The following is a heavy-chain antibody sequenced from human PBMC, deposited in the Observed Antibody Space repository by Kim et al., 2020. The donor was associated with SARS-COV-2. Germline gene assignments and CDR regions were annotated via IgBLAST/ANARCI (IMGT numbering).Heavy chain of an antibody. Sequence: FYSDSGKGRFTISRDNITNTLNLQMSSLRAEDTAVYYCALVAPAGYFFGFWGQGTLVTVSS. V-gene: IGHV3-23*01. J-gene: IGHJ4*02. D-gene: IGHD6-13*01. CDR3: ALVAPAGYFFGF.